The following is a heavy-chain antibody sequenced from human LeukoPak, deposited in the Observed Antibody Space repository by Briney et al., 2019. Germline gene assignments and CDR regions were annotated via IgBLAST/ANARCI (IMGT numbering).Heavy chain of an antibody. V-gene: IGHV3-23*01. CDR3: AKSRGTEWFDP. J-gene: IGHJ5*02. Sequence: GGSLRLSCAAPGFTFADYGMTWVRQAPGKGLEWVSAISGSGGSTYYADSVKGRFTISRDNSKNTLYLQMNSLRAEDTAVYYCAKSRGTEWFDPWGQGTLVTVSS. CDR1: GFTFADYG. D-gene: IGHD1-14*01. CDR2: ISGSGGST.